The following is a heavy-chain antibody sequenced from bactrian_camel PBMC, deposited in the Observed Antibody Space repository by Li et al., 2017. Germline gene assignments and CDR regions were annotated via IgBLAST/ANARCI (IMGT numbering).Heavy chain of an antibody. D-gene: IGHD2*01. CDR2: INSGGSST. CDR1: GFTFHYQW. V-gene: IGHV3S1*01. CDR3: ALTSAGGSRYGVPVWYNY. J-gene: IGHJ4*01. Sequence: VQLVESGGGLVQPGGSLTLSCETSGFTFHYQWMHWVRQAPGKSLEYVSTINSGGSSTYYADSVKGRFTISRDNAKNTLNLRLDSLKTGDTAVYYCALTSAGGSRYGVPVWYNYWGQGTQVTVS.